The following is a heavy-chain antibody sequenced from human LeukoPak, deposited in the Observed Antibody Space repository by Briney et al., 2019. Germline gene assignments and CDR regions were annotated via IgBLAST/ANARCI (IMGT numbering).Heavy chain of an antibody. Sequence: GASVKVSCEASGGTFSSYAISWVRQAPGQGLEWMGRIIPILGIANYAQKFQGRVTITADKSTSTAYMELSSLRSEDTAVYYCATSGGPAAMTLYWGQGTLVTVSS. CDR2: IIPILGIA. CDR3: ATSGGPAAMTLY. J-gene: IGHJ4*02. D-gene: IGHD2-2*01. V-gene: IGHV1-69*04. CDR1: GGTFSSYA.